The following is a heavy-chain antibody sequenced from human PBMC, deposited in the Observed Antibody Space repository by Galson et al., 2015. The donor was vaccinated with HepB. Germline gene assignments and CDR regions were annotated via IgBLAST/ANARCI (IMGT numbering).Heavy chain of an antibody. V-gene: IGHV3-53*01. Sequence: SLRLSCAASGFTVRSNYMSWVRQAPGKGLEWVSIIYSGGSTYYADSVKGRFTISRDNSKNTLYIQMNSLRAEDTAVYYCAGGGYYNDNSGYYSLDYWGQGTLVTVSS. D-gene: IGHD3-22*01. J-gene: IGHJ4*02. CDR2: IYSGGST. CDR1: GFTVRSNY. CDR3: AGGGYYNDNSGYYSLDY.